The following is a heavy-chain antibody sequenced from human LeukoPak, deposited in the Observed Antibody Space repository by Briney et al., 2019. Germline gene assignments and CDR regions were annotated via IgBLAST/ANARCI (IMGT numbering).Heavy chain of an antibody. CDR2: ISYDGTNK. Sequence: GGSLRLSCAASGFTFSTYAMYWVRQAPGKGLEWVAVISYDGTNKYYADSVKGRFTISRDNSKNTLYLQMNSLRAEDTTVYYCARFANGGARWFDPWGQGTLVTVSS. D-gene: IGHD2-21*01. CDR3: ARFANGGARWFDP. J-gene: IGHJ5*02. V-gene: IGHV3-30*04. CDR1: GFTFSTYA.